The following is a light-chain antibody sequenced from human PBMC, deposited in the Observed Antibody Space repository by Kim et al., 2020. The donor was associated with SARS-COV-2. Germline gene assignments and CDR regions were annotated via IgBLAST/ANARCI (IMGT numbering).Light chain of an antibody. CDR3: QQCCITPFS. Sequence: DIQMTQSPSSLSASVGDRVTITCRTTQSISSHLNWYQQKPGRAPKLLISAASTLQGGVPSRFSGSGSETDFTLTISSLQPEDFATYFWQQCCITPFSFGPGTKVDIK. J-gene: IGKJ3*01. V-gene: IGKV1-39*01. CDR1: QSISSH. CDR2: AAS.